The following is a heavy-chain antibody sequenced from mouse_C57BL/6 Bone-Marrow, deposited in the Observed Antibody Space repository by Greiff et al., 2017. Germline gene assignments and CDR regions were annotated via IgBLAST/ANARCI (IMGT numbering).Heavy chain of an antibody. CDR1: GFTFSSYA. CDR2: ISSGGDYI. V-gene: IGHV5-9-1*02. Sequence: DVMLVESGEGLVKPGGSLKLSCAASGFTFSSYAMSWVRQTPEKRLEWVAYISSGGDYIYYADTVKGRFTISRDNARNTLYLQMSSLKSEDTAMYYCTRDYYGSSPYAMDYWGQGTSVTVSS. J-gene: IGHJ4*01. D-gene: IGHD1-1*01. CDR3: TRDYYGSSPYAMDY.